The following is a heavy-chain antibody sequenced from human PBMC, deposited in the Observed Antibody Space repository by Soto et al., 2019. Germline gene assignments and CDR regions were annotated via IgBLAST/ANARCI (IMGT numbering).Heavy chain of an antibody. CDR3: ARDPTPLDYGMDV. Sequence: QVQLQESGPGLVKPSQTLSLTCTVSGASISNGDYYWSWIRQPPGKGLEWIGYIYYTGSTYYNPSLKRRVTISVDTSKNQFSLKLSSVTAADTAVYYCARDPTPLDYGMDVWGQGTTVTVSS. CDR2: IYYTGST. J-gene: IGHJ6*02. CDR1: GASISNGDYY. V-gene: IGHV4-30-4*01.